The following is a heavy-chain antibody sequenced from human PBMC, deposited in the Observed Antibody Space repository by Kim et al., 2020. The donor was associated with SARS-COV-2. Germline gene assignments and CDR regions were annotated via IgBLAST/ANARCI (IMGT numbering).Heavy chain of an antibody. J-gene: IGHJ6*01. D-gene: IGHD3-16*01. V-gene: IGHV4-59*01. CDR3: ARDGGGARSGYYYGMDV. Sequence: SETLSLTCTVSGGSISSYYWSWIRQPPGKGLEWIGYIYYSGSTNYNPSLKSRVTISVDTSKNQFSLKLSSVTAADTAVYYCARDGGGARSGYYYGMDVWG. CDR2: IYYSGST. CDR1: GGSISSYY.